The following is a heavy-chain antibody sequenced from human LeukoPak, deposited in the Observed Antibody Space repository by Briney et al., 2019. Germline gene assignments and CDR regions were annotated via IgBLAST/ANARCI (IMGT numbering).Heavy chain of an antibody. J-gene: IGHJ4*02. CDR2: IYSGGTT. Sequence: GGSLRLSCAVSGFNVSTKYMSWVRQAPGKGLEWVSVIYSGGTTYYADSVKGRFNISRDNSKNTLYLQMNSLRVDDTAVYYCARFPSSSSFRGDYWGQGTLVTVSS. CDR3: ARFPSSSSFRGDY. V-gene: IGHV3-53*01. D-gene: IGHD2-2*01. CDR1: GFNVSTKY.